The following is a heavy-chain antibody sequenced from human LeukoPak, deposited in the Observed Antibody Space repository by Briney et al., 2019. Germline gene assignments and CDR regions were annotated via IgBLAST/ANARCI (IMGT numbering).Heavy chain of an antibody. D-gene: IGHD2-2*01. CDR3: ARVGYCSSTSCYQTYYYYGMDV. J-gene: IGHJ6*02. CDR2: ISAYNGNT. CDR1: GYTFTSYG. V-gene: IGHV1-18*01. Sequence: ASVKVSCKASGYTFTSYGISWVRQAPGQGLEWMGWISAYNGNTNYAQKLQGRVTMTTDTSTSTAYMELRSLRSDDTAVYYCARVGYCSSTSCYQTYYYYGMDVWGQGTTVTVSS.